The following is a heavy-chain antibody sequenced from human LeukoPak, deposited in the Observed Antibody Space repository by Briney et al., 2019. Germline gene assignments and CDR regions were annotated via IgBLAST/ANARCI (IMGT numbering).Heavy chain of an antibody. CDR3: ANSNFPLTYYYYGLDV. J-gene: IGHJ6*02. V-gene: IGHV3-30*18. Sequence: TGGPLRLSCAAFGFTFSTYGMHWVRQAPGKGLEWVAVISYDGNHIYYGDSVKGRFTISRDNSKNTLDLQMSSLTTEDTAIYCCANSNFPLTYYYYGLDVWGQGTTVTVSS. CDR1: GFTFSTYG. CDR2: ISYDGNHI. D-gene: IGHD2-8*01.